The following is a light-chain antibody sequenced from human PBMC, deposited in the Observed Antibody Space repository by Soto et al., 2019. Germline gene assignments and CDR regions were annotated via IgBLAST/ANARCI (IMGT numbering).Light chain of an antibody. CDR3: QHSYSTPPT. CDR2: AAS. J-gene: IGKJ4*01. Sequence: DIQMTQSPSSLSASVGDRVTITCRASQNIINLLNWYQQRPGKAPKLLIYAASSLHSGVPSRFSGSGSGTDFTLTISSLQPEDFATYYCQHSYSTPPTFGGGTKVDIK. CDR1: QNIINL. V-gene: IGKV1-39*01.